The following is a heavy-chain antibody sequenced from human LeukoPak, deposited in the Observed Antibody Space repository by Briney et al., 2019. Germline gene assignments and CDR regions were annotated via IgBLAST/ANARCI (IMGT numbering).Heavy chain of an antibody. V-gene: IGHV1-8*01. CDR3: ARGSLAAREARGGWFDP. D-gene: IGHD6-6*01. J-gene: IGHJ5*02. CDR1: GYTFTSYD. Sequence: GASVKVSCKASGYTFTSYDIDWVRQATGQGLEWMGWMNPNSGNTGYAQKFQGRVTMTRNTSISTAYMELSSLRSEDTAVYYCARGSLAAREARGGWFDPWAREPWSPSPQ. CDR2: MNPNSGNT.